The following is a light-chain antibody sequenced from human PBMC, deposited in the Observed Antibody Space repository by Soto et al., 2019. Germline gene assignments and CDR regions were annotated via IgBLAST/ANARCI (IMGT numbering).Light chain of an antibody. J-gene: IGKJ2*01. CDR3: QQYGSSPYT. CDR1: QSVSTSY. V-gene: IGKV3-20*01. CDR2: GAS. Sequence: EIVLTQSPGTLSLSPGERATLSCRASQSVSTSYLAWYQQKPGQAPRLLIYGASSRATGIPDRFSGSGSGTDFTLTISRLEPEDFAVYYCQQYGSSPYTFGQGTTLDLK.